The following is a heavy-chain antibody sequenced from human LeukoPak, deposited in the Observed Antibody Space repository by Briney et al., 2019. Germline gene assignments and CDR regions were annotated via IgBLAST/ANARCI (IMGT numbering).Heavy chain of an antibody. Sequence: GGSLRLSCAASGFTFSSYAMHWVRQAPGKGLEYVSAISSNGGSTYYANSVKGRFTISRDNSKNTLYLQMGSLRAEDTAVYYCARDERDGGDTAMLGANNWFDPWGQGTLVTVSS. CDR2: ISSNGGST. V-gene: IGHV3-64*01. CDR1: GFTFSSYA. D-gene: IGHD5-18*01. J-gene: IGHJ5*02. CDR3: ARDERDGGDTAMLGANNWFDP.